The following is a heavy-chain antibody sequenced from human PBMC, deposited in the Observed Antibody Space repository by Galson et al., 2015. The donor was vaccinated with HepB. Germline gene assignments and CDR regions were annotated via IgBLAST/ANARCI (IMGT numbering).Heavy chain of an antibody. Sequence: SLRLSCAASGFTFSNYAMHWVRQAPGKGLEWVASTIYSGAYKHYADSVRGRFTISRDNSKSTLFLQMNSLRVEDTALYYCAKDTNGYGLDVWGQGTTVAVSS. CDR1: GFTFSNYA. V-gene: IGHV3-30*18. CDR2: TIYSGAYK. J-gene: IGHJ6*02. CDR3: AKDTNGYGLDV. D-gene: IGHD2-8*01.